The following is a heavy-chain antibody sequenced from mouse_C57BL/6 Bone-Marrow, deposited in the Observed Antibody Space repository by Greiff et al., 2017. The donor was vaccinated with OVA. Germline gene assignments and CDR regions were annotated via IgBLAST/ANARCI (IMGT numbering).Heavy chain of an antibody. V-gene: IGHV1-69*01. J-gene: IGHJ4*01. CDR2: IDPADSYT. D-gene: IGHD2-5*01. CDR1: GYTFTSYW. Sequence: QVQLQQPGAELVMPGASVKLSCKASGYTFTSYWMHWVKQRPGQGLEWIGEIDPADSYTNYNQKFKGKSTLTVDKSSSTAYMQLSSLTSDDSAVYYCAIDDSNYDYYAMDYWGQGTSVTVSS. CDR3: AIDDSNYDYYAMDY.